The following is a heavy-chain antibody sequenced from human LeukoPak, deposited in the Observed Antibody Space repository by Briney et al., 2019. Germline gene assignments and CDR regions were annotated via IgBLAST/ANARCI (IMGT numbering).Heavy chain of an antibody. CDR2: INHSGST. CDR3: ARVRGAAGPYYYYGMDV. J-gene: IGHJ6*02. CDR1: GGSFSGYY. Sequence: SETLSLTCAVYGGSFSGYYWSWIRQPPGKGLEWIGEINHSGSTNYNPSLKSRVTISVDTSKNQFSLKLSSVTAADTAVYHCARVRGAAGPYYYYGMDVWGQGTTVTVSS. D-gene: IGHD6-25*01. V-gene: IGHV4-34*01.